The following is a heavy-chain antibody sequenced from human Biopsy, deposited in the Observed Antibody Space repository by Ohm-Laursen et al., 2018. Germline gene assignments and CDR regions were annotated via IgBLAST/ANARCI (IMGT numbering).Heavy chain of an antibody. V-gene: IGHV4-59*08. D-gene: IGHD6-25*01. Sequence: VTLSLTCTVSGDSISNSYWTWIRQPAGKGLEPIGYIYNTGDTTYNPSLQSRVTISLDTSNNQLSLRLRSVTAADAAVYYCARRSAANWYFNLWGRGTLVTVSS. CDR3: ARRSAANWYFNL. CDR1: GDSISNSY. J-gene: IGHJ2*01. CDR2: IYNTGDT.